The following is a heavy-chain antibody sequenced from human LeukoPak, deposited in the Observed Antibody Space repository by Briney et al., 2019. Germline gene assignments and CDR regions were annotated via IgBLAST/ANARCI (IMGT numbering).Heavy chain of an antibody. CDR2: VFYSGST. V-gene: IGHV4-39*01. CDR3: ARRTVRLGEFSFCSWFDP. J-gene: IGHJ5*02. CDR1: GDSMNSSRYY. D-gene: IGHD3-16*01. Sequence: PSETLSLTCTVSGDSMNSSRYYWGWLRQTPGKGPEWIGNVFYSGSTYYNPSLEGRVSVSVDTSKNQFFLRLASVTASDTAVYYCARRTVRLGEFSFCSWFDPWGQGMLVTVSS.